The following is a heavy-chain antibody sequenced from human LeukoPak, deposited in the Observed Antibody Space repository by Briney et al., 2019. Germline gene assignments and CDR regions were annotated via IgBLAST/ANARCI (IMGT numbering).Heavy chain of an antibody. D-gene: IGHD2-2*01. CDR2: INPSGGST. CDR1: GYTFTSYY. Sequence: GASVKVSCKASGYTFTSYYIHWVRQAPGQGLEWMGIINPSGGSTSYAQKFQGRVTITRDTSTRTVYMELSSLRSEDTAVYYCASDPRYCSRTSCYFGWFDPWGQGTLVTVSS. J-gene: IGHJ5*02. V-gene: IGHV1-46*01. CDR3: ASDPRYCSRTSCYFGWFDP.